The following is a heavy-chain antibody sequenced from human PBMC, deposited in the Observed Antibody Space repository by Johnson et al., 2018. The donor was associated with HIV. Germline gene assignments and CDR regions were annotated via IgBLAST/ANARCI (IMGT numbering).Heavy chain of an antibody. J-gene: IGHJ3*02. CDR2: ISWNSGSI. Sequence: VQLVESGGGLVQPGRSLRLSCAASGFTFDDYAMHWVRQAPGKGLEWVSGISWNSGSIAYADSVKGRFTISRDNAKNSLYVQMNSLRPEDTAVYYCAKAELIRFGELNDGFDIWGQGTMVTVSS. V-gene: IGHV3-9*01. CDR1: GFTFDDYA. CDR3: AKAELIRFGELNDGFDI. D-gene: IGHD3-10*01.